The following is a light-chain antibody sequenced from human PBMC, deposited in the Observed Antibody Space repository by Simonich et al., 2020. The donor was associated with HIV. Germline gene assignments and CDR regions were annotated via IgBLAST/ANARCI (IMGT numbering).Light chain of an antibody. CDR3: QQYYNSPYT. J-gene: IGKJ2*01. CDR2: SAS. CDR1: QSVLYSSNNKNY. Sequence: DIVMTQSPDSLAVSLGERATINCKSSQSVLYSSNNKNYLAWYQQKPGQPPKLLIYSASTRESGVPDRFSGSGSGTDFTLTISSLQAEDVAVYYCQQYYNSPYTFGQGTKLEIK. V-gene: IGKV4-1*01.